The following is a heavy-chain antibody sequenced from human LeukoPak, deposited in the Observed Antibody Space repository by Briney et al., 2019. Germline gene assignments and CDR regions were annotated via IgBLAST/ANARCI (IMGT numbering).Heavy chain of an antibody. V-gene: IGHV1-24*01. CDR2: FDPEDGET. CDR3: ATGGSGSGSRMDV. CDR1: GYTLTELS. J-gene: IGHJ6*02. D-gene: IGHD3-10*01. Sequence: ASLKVFCKVSGYTLTELSMHWVPPAPGKGLAWMGGFDPEDGETIYAQKFQGRVTMTEDTSTDTAYMELSSLRSEDTAVYYCATGGSGSGSRMDVWGQGTTVTVSS.